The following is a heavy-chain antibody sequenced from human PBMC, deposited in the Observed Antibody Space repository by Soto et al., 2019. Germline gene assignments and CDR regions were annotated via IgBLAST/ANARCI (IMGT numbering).Heavy chain of an antibody. CDR3: AKAYKGIARASFDY. CDR2: ISYDGSNK. Sequence: QVQLVESGGGVVQPGRSLRLSCAASGFTFSSYGMHWVRQAPGKGLEWVAVISYDGSNKYHADSVKGRFTISRDNSKNTLYLQMNGLRAEETAVYYCAKAYKGIARASFDYWGQGTLVTVSA. D-gene: IGHD3-10*01. J-gene: IGHJ4*02. CDR1: GFTFSSYG. V-gene: IGHV3-30*18.